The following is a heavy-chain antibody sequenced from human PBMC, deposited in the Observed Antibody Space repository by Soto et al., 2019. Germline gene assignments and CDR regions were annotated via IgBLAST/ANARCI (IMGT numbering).Heavy chain of an antibody. CDR2: ISGSGIST. CDR3: ARGGIYDSSGYYLS. D-gene: IGHD3-22*01. CDR1: GFTFRSDA. Sequence: GGVLRLSCAASGFTFRSDAMSWVRQAPGKGLEWVSGISGSGISTHYADSVKGRFTVSRDNSKNTLYLQMNSLRAEDTAVYYCARGGIYDSSGYYLSWGQGTLVTVSS. V-gene: IGHV3-23*01. J-gene: IGHJ5*02.